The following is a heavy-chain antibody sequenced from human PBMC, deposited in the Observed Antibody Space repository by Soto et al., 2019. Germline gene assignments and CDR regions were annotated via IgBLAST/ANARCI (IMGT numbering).Heavy chain of an antibody. CDR2: TYYSGNT. CDR3: VAYSSGYFPDY. CDR1: GGSISSGGYY. J-gene: IGHJ4*02. Sequence: SETLSLTCTVSGGSISSGGYYWTWIRQHPGKGLEWIGNTYYSGNTYYNPSLKSRVSISVDTSKDQFSLKLNSVSAADTAVYYCVAYSSGYFPDYWGQGTLVTVSS. D-gene: IGHD3-22*01. V-gene: IGHV4-31*03.